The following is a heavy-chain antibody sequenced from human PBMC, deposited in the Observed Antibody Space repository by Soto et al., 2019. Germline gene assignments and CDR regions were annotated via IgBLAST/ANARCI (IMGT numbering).Heavy chain of an antibody. J-gene: IGHJ4*02. CDR1: GFTFSSYS. Sequence: GGSLRLSCAASGFTFSSYSMNWVRQAPGKGLVWVSRIENDGSSASYTDSVKGRFTISRDNAKNTLYLQMNSLRAEDTAVYYCARDRYGDIDYWGQGTLVTVSS. D-gene: IGHD4-17*01. CDR2: IENDGSSA. CDR3: ARDRYGDIDY. V-gene: IGHV3-74*01.